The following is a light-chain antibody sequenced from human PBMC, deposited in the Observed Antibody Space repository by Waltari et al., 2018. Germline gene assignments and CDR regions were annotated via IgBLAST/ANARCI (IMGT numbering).Light chain of an antibody. CDR3: QKYGTRPAT. CDR1: QSVSRT. V-gene: IGKV3-20*01. CDR2: DAS. Sequence: EIVLTQSPGTLSLSPGERATLSCRASQSVSRTLAWYQQKPGQAPRLLIYDASSMATGIPDRFSGSGSGTDFSLTISRLEPEDFAVYYCQKYGTRPATFGQGTKVEVK. J-gene: IGKJ1*01.